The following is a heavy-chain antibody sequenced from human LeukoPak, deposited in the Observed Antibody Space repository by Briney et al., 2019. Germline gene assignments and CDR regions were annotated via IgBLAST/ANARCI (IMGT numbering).Heavy chain of an antibody. Sequence: NPGGSLRLSCSTFGFNFANYGVSWFRQGPGEGVEWVGFLRSIDHGGPAEYAASVERRFIISRDDSKSIAYLQMNSLKTEDTAVYYCTRAGGYDFWIDYWGQGTLVTVS. CDR3: TRAGGYDFWIDY. D-gene: IGHD3-3*01. J-gene: IGHJ4*02. V-gene: IGHV3-49*05. CDR2: LRSIDHGGPA. CDR1: GFNFANYG.